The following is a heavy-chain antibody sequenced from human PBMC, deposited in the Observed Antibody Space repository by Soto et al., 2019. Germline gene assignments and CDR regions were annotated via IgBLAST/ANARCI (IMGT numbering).Heavy chain of an antibody. CDR1: GFTFDSHW. Sequence: GGSLRLSCVVAGFTFDSHWMHWVRQVPGKGLVWVSRINSDGYTANYADSVKGRFTISRDNAKNTLYLQMNSLTAEDTAVYYCATAGLTSSSIPHYWGQGTLVTVSS. CDR2: INSDGYTA. CDR3: ATAGLTSSSIPHY. J-gene: IGHJ4*02. V-gene: IGHV3-74*01. D-gene: IGHD6-6*01.